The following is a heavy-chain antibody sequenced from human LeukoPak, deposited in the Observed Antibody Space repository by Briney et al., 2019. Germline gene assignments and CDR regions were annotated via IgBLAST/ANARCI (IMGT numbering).Heavy chain of an antibody. CDR1: GASISNYY. V-gene: IGHV4-4*07. CDR3: AGRDY. Sequence: KPSETLSLTCTVSGASISNYYWSWIRQPAGKGLEWIGRVFTSGSTNYNPSFRSRVTISVGKSKNQLSLKLTSVTAADTAVYYCAGRDYWGQGTLVTVSS. J-gene: IGHJ4*02. CDR2: VFTSGST.